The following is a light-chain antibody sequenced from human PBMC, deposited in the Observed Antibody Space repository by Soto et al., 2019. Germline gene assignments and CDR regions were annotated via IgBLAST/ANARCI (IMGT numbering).Light chain of an antibody. V-gene: IGKV3-11*01. CDR2: DAS. CDR1: QSVSSY. J-gene: IGKJ5*01. CDR3: LQRSNGPRIT. Sequence: EIVLTQSPATLSLSPGERATISCRASQSVSSYLAWYQQKPGQAPRLLIYDASNRATSIPARVSGGGSGTEFTLTISSLEPEDFAVYYCLQRSNGPRITVGQGTRREIK.